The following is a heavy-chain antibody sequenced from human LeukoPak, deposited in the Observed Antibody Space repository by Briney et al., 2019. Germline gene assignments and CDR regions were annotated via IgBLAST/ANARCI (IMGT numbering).Heavy chain of an antibody. Sequence: SETLSLTCTVSGGSISSSSYYWGWIRQPPGKGLEWIGSIYYSGSTYYNPSLKSRVTISVDTSKNKFSLKLNSVTAADTAVYYCARPAYRGSYYDAFDIWGQGTMVTVSS. J-gene: IGHJ3*02. CDR1: GGSISSSSYY. V-gene: IGHV4-39*01. CDR2: IYYSGST. CDR3: ARPAYRGSYYDAFDI. D-gene: IGHD1-26*01.